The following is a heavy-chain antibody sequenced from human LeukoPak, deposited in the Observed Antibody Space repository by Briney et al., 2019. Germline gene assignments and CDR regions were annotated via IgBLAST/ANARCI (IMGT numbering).Heavy chain of an antibody. CDR2: IKKDGSEK. D-gene: IGHD3-22*01. J-gene: IGHJ4*02. CDR3: ARVRITMIVVVNYFDY. V-gene: IGHV3-7*01. Sequence: GGSLRPSCAASGFTFSSYWMSWVRQAPGKGLEWVANIKKDGSEKYYVDSVKGRFTISRDNAKNSLYLQMNSLRAEDTAVYYCARVRITMIVVVNYFDYWGQGTLVTVSS. CDR1: GFTFSSYW.